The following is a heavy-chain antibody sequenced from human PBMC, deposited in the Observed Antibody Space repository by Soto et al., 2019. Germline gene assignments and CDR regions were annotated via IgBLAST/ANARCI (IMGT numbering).Heavy chain of an antibody. V-gene: IGHV1-2*02. J-gene: IGHJ4*02. CDR1: GYTFTGYY. CDR3: ATPLGYYDILTGLTL. D-gene: IGHD3-9*01. Sequence: GGSVKVSCKASGYTFTGYYMHWVRQAPGQGLEWMGWINPNSGGTNYAQKFQGRVTMTRDTSISTAYMELSRLRSDDTAVYYCATPLGYYDILTGLTLWGQGTLVTVSS. CDR2: INPNSGGT.